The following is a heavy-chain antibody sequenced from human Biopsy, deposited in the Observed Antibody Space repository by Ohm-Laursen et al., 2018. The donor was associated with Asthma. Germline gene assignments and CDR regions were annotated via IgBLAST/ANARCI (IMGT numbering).Heavy chain of an antibody. Sequence: SLRLSCAASGFSFNSYGMHWVRQAPGKGLEWVAVVSYDGGVAHYADSMKGRFTISRDNAKSTLYLQMNRLRTDDTAVYYCVKRRGYSDLTDFDHWGQGTLVTVSS. D-gene: IGHD3-3*01. J-gene: IGHJ4*02. V-gene: IGHV3-30*18. CDR3: VKRRGYSDLTDFDH. CDR2: VSYDGGVA. CDR1: GFSFNSYG.